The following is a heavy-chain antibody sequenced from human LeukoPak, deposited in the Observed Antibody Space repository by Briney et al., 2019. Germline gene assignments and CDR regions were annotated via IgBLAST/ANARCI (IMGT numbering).Heavy chain of an antibody. J-gene: IGHJ2*01. V-gene: IGHV3-9*01. Sequence: PGGSLRLSCAASGFLFDNYAMHWVRHAPGKGLEWVSGLTWDSESVDYADSVKGRFTISRDNAKNSLYLQMNSLTADDTAFYFCVKGATTVVAPNWYFDLWGRGTLVTVSS. CDR2: LTWDSESV. CDR3: VKGATTVVAPNWYFDL. D-gene: IGHD4-17*01. CDR1: GFLFDNYA.